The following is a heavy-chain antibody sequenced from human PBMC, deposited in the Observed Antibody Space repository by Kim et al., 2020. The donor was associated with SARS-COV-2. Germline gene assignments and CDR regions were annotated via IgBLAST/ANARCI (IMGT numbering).Heavy chain of an antibody. V-gene: IGHV1-69*13. CDR3: AAFTRGVPRRGYYFDY. D-gene: IGHD3-10*01. CDR1: GGTFSSYA. Sequence: SVKVSCKASGGTFSSYAISWVRQAPGQGLEWMGGIIPIFGTANYAQKFQGRVTITADESTSTAYMELSSLRSEDTAVYYCAAFTRGVPRRGYYFDYWGQGTLVTVSS. CDR2: IIPIFGTA. J-gene: IGHJ4*02.